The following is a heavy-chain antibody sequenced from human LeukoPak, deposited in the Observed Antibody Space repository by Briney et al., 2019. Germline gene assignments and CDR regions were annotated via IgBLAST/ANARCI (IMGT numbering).Heavy chain of an antibody. CDR3: ARELLLWFGEPTFDAFDI. D-gene: IGHD3-10*01. CDR2: IYYSGST. J-gene: IGHJ3*02. Sequence: SETLSLTCTVSGGSISSGSYYWSWIRQPAGKGLEWIGYIYYSGSTNYNPSLKSRVTISVDTSKNQFSLKLSSVTAADTAVYYCARELLLWFGEPTFDAFDIWGQGTMVTVSS. CDR1: GGSISSGSYY. V-gene: IGHV4-61*10.